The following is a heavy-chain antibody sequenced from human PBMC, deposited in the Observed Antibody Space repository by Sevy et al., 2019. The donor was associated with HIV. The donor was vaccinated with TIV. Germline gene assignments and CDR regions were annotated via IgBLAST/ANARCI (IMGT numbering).Heavy chain of an antibody. CDR2: ISSSGSSI. V-gene: IGHV3-48*03. CDR1: GFTFSSYD. CDR3: AKDRVSGTYYTGDFDY. D-gene: IGHD3-10*01. J-gene: IGHJ4*02. Sequence: GGSLRLSCTASGFTFSSYDMNWVRQAPGKGLEWVSKISSSGSSIYYADSVKGRFTISRDSSKNTLYLQMNSLRAEDTAVYYCAKDRVSGTYYTGDFDYWGQGTLVTVSS.